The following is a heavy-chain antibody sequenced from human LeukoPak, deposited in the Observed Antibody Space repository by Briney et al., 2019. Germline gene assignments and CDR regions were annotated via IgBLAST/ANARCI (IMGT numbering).Heavy chain of an antibody. Sequence: ASVKVSCKSSVYTFTSYYMHWVRQAPGQGLEWVGIINPSGGSTSYAQKFQGGVTMTRDTSTSTVYMELSSLRSEDTAVYYCAREPVPIGGSGKKRWFDPWGQGTLVTVSS. V-gene: IGHV1-46*01. D-gene: IGHD3-10*01. J-gene: IGHJ5*02. CDR1: VYTFTSYY. CDR3: AREPVPIGGSGKKRWFDP. CDR2: INPSGGST.